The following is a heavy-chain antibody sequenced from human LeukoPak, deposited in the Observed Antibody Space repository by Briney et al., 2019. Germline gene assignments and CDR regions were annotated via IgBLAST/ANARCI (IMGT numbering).Heavy chain of an antibody. V-gene: IGHV3-30*02. CDR2: IRYDGSNK. CDR3: AKARRAYCGGDCYSGISF. CDR1: GFTFSSYG. D-gene: IGHD2-21*02. Sequence: GGSLRLSCAASGFTFSSYGMHWVRQAPGKGLEWVAFIRYDGSNKYYADSVKGRFTISRDNSKNTLYLQMNSLRAEDTAVYYCAKARRAYCGGDCYSGISFWGQGTLVTVSS. J-gene: IGHJ4*02.